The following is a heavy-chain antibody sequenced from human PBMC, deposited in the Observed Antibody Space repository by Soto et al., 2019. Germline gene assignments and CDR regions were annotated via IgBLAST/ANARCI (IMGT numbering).Heavy chain of an antibody. CDR2: IYPGDSDT. J-gene: IGHJ6*02. Sequence: GESLKISCKGSGYSFTSYWIGWVRQMPGKGLEWMGIIYPGDSDTRYSPSFQGQVTISADKSISTAYLQWSSLRAEDTAVYYCARQAVAGISYHYYYYYGMDVWGQGTTVTVSS. CDR3: ARQAVAGISYHYYYYYGMDV. D-gene: IGHD6-19*01. V-gene: IGHV5-51*01. CDR1: GYSFTSYW.